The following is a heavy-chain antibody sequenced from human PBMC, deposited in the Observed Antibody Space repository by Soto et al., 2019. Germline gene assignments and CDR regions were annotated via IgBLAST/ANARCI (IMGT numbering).Heavy chain of an antibody. CDR2: ISAYNGNT. Sequence: ASVKVSCKASGYTFTSYGISWVRQAPGQGLEWMGWISAYNGNTNYAQKLQGRVTMTTDTSTSTAYMELRSLRSDDTAVYYCAGPNYDILTGYLPYGMDVWGQGTTVTVSS. D-gene: IGHD3-9*01. V-gene: IGHV1-18*01. CDR3: AGPNYDILTGYLPYGMDV. CDR1: GYTFTSYG. J-gene: IGHJ6*02.